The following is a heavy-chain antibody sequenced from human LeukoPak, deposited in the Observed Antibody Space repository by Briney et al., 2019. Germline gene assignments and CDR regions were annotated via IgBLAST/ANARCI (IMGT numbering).Heavy chain of an antibody. V-gene: IGHV4-30-4*01. CDR2: IYYSGST. D-gene: IGHD2-21*02. Sequence: PSETLSLTCNVSGGSISSGEKYWSWIRQPPGKGLEWIGYIYYSGSTYYNPSLKSRLTISVDTSENRFSLHLPSVTAADTPVYFCARVTRWAGLDFWGQGTLVTVSS. CDR3: ARVTRWAGLDF. J-gene: IGHJ4*02. CDR1: GGSISSGEKY.